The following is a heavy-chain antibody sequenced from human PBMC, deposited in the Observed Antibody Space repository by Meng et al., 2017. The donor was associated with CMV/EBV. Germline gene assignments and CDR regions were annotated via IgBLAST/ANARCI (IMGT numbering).Heavy chain of an antibody. CDR2: ISSISSYI. D-gene: IGHD3-22*01. CDR1: GFTFSSYS. Sequence: GESLKISCAASGFTFSSYSMNWVRQAPGKGLEWVSSISSISSYIYYADSVKGRFTISRDNAKNSLYLQMNSLRAEDTAVYYCARDTITMIASDYWGQGTLVTVSS. CDR3: ARDTITMIASDY. J-gene: IGHJ4*02. V-gene: IGHV3-21*01.